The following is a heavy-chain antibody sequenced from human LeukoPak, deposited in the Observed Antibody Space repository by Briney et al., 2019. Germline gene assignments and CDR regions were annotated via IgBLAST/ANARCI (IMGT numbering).Heavy chain of an antibody. J-gene: IGHJ4*02. D-gene: IGHD6-13*01. CDR3: AKGGAGIAAAGYFDY. Sequence: MSDRGSYIYYADSVKGRFTISRDNSKNTLYLQMNSLRAEDTAVYYCAKGGAGIAAAGYFDYWGQGTLVTVSS. V-gene: IGHV3-23*01. CDR2: MSDRGSYI.